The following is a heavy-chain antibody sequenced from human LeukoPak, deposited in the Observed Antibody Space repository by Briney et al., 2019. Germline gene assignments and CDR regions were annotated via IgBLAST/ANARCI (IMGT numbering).Heavy chain of an antibody. D-gene: IGHD4-17*01. CDR2: ISDDGRNK. V-gene: IGHV3-30*18. J-gene: IGHJ4*02. CDR1: GFSFISYG. Sequence: GGSLRLSCGASGFSFISYGMHWVRQAPGKGLEGVGVISDDGRNKKYADSVKGRFTISRDNSKDTLYLQMNSLRDEDTAVYYCAKRPSDYGDYVTYFDYWGQGTLVTVSS. CDR3: AKRPSDYGDYVTYFDY.